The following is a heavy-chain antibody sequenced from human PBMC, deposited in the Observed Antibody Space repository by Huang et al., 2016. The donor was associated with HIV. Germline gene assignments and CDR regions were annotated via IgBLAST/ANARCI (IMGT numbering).Heavy chain of an antibody. CDR1: GNTFTSFH. V-gene: IGHV1-46*03. Sequence: QVHLVQSGAEVREPGASVKVSCRSSGNTFTSFHVHWVRQAPGQGLEWMGKSIAGGGSTTYAEKFQGRISMTRDRSTGTIFLELRSLRSEDTAMYYCARVQPPHGRNPLDIWGQGTLITVSS. CDR2: SIAGGGST. CDR3: ARVQPPHGRNPLDI. J-gene: IGHJ3*02.